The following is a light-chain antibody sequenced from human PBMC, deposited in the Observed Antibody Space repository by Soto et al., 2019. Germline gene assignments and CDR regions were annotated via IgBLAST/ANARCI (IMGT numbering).Light chain of an antibody. CDR1: QSVSSN. CDR2: GAS. V-gene: IGKV3-15*01. CDR3: QQYNNWQGT. J-gene: IGKJ1*01. Sequence: EIVMTQSPATLSVSPGERATLSCRASQSVSSNLAWYQQKPGQAPRLLSYGASTRATGIPARFSGSGSGTEFALTISSLQSEDFAVYYCQQYNNWQGTFGQGTKVEI.